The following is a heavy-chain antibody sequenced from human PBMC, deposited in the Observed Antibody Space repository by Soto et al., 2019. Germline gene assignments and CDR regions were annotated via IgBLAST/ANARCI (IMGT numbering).Heavy chain of an antibody. CDR2: IWHDGTNE. D-gene: IGHD3-3*01. CDR3: ARDFGQTVGY. CDR1: GFTLSSYG. V-gene: IGHV3-33*01. J-gene: IGHJ4*02. Sequence: QVQLVESGGGVVQPGRSLRLSCAASGFTLSSYGMHWVRQAPGEGLEWVAGIWHDGTNEYYTDSVKGRFTISRDNSKKTLYLQMNSLKVEDTAVYYCARDFGQTVGYWGQGTLVTVSS.